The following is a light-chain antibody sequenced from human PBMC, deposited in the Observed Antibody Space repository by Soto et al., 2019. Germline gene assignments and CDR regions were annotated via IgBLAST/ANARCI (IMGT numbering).Light chain of an antibody. V-gene: IGKV3-20*01. CDR1: QSVSRH. Sequence: EIVLTQSPATLSLSPGERATLSCRASQSVSRHLAWYQQKPGQAPRLLIYGASSRATGIPDRFSGSGSGTDFTLTISRLEPEDFAVYYCHHYGSSPQTFGQGTKVDIK. CDR3: HHYGSSPQT. J-gene: IGKJ1*01. CDR2: GAS.